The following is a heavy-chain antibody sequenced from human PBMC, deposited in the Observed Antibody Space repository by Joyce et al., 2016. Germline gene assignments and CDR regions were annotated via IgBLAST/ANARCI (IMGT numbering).Heavy chain of an antibody. J-gene: IGHJ6*02. CDR1: GFIFSRYT. V-gene: IGHV3-21*01. CDR2: ISISSNYK. CDR3: VPNYYNDMDV. Sequence: EVHMVESGGGLVKPGGSLRLSCEASGFIFSRYTMMWVRQAPGKGLEWVSSISISSNYKNYADSVKGRFTISRDNANNSVYLQMNSLRAEDTAVYYCVPNYYNDMDVWGHGTTVTVSS.